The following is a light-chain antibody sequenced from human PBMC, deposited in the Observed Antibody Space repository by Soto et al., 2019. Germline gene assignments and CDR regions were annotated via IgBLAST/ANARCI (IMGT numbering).Light chain of an antibody. V-gene: IGLV1-40*01. J-gene: IGLJ3*02. CDR2: GNN. CDR3: QSSDSSLSGWV. CDR1: SSNIGAAYD. Sequence: QSVLTQPPSVSGAPGQKVTISCTGSSSNIGAAYDVHWYQHLPGTAPKLLIYGNNNRPSGVPDRFSGSKSGTSASLAITGLQAEDEADDYCQSSDSSLSGWVFGGGTKLTVL.